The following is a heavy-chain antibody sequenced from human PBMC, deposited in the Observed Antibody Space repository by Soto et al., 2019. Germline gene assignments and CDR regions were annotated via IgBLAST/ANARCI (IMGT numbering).Heavy chain of an antibody. V-gene: IGHV3-64D*06. CDR2: ISSEGAST. J-gene: IGHJ4*02. CDR3: VKDRYVDY. CDR1: GFIFSSYA. Sequence: PGESLKISCSVSGFIFSSYAMHWVRQAPGKGLEYVASISSEGASTYYADSVKGRFIISRDNSKNTLYLQMSSLRAEDTAVYYCVKDRYVDYWGQGILVTVS.